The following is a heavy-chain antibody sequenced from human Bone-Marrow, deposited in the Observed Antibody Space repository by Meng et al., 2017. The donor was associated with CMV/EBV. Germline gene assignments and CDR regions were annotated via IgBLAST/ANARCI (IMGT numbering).Heavy chain of an antibody. CDR1: GFTFNSYS. CDR2: ISERSDYI. CDR3: ARAPPITIFGWESWFDP. D-gene: IGHD3-3*01. V-gene: IGHV3-21*01. Sequence: GESLKISCAASGFTFNSYSMNWIRQAPGKGLEWVSCISERSDYIYYADSVKGRFTTSRDNAKKSLYLQMNSLRAEDTAVYYCARAPPITIFGWESWFDPWGQGTLVTVSS. J-gene: IGHJ5*02.